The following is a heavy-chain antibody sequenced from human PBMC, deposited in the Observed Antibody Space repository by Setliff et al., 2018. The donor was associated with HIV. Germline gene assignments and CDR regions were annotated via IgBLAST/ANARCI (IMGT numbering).Heavy chain of an antibody. CDR2: IKSKTDGGKT. CDR1: GFTFSNAW. V-gene: IGHV3-15*07. J-gene: IGHJ6*03. Sequence: WGSLRLSCAASGFTFSNAWMNWVRQAPGKGLEWVGRIKSKTDGGKTDYAAPVKGRFTISRDDTKNTLYLQMNSLRDGDTALYYCAKNTTSNINYPYYYYMDVWGKGTTVTVSS. CDR3: AKNTTSNINYPYYYYMDV. D-gene: IGHD1-7*01.